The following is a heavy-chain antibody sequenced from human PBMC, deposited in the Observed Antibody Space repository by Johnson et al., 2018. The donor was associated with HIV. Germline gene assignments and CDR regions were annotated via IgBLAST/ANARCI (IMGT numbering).Heavy chain of an antibody. Sequence: VKLVESGGGLVQPGGSLRLSCAASGFTLRNYWVNWVRQLPGKGLVWVSRIKSDGSSITYADFAKGRFTISRDNAKDTVYLQMTSLRAEDTAVYYCARQGPGYCSGSGCYYDAFDLWGQGTMVTVSS. D-gene: IGHD2-15*01. CDR2: IKSDGSSI. V-gene: IGHV3-74*03. CDR1: GFTLRNYW. CDR3: ARQGPGYCSGSGCYYDAFDL. J-gene: IGHJ3*01.